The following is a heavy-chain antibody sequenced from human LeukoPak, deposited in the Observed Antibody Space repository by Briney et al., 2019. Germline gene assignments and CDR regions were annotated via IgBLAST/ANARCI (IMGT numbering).Heavy chain of an antibody. CDR3: ARDQEGFDY. CDR1: GYTFTSNY. J-gene: IGHJ4*02. CDR2: IYPRDGST. Sequence: ASVKVSCKASGYTFTSNYIHWVRQAPGQGLEWMGMIYPRDGSTSYAQKFQGRVTVTRDTSTSTVHMELSGLRPEDTAVYYCARDQEGFDYWGQGTQVTVSS. V-gene: IGHV1-46*01.